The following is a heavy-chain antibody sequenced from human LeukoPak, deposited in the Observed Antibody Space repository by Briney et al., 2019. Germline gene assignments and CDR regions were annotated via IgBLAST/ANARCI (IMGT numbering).Heavy chain of an antibody. V-gene: IGHV4-59*08. CDR3: ARRRATVPDFDY. CDR1: GGSISSYY. CDR2: IYYSGST. Sequence: PSETLSLTCTVSGGSISSYYWSWIRQPPGKGLEWIGYIYYSGSTNYNPSLKSRVTISVDTSKNQFSLKLSSVTAADTAVYYCARRRATVPDFDYWGQGTLVTVSS. J-gene: IGHJ4*02. D-gene: IGHD4-17*01.